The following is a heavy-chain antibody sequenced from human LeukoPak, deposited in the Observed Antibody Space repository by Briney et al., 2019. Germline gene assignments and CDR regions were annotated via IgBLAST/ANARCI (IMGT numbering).Heavy chain of an antibody. Sequence: GESLNISCKASGYSFTSYWITWVRQMPGKGLECMGKIDPSDSYTYYSPSFQGHVTISADRTISTAYLQWSSLKASDTAMYYCARQIIAAAGRLFASDIWGQGTLVTVSS. J-gene: IGHJ3*02. CDR2: IDPSDSYT. D-gene: IGHD6-13*01. V-gene: IGHV5-10-1*01. CDR3: ARQIIAAAGRLFASDI. CDR1: GYSFTSYW.